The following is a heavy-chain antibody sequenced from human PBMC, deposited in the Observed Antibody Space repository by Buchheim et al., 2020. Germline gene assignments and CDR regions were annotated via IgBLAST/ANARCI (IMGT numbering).Heavy chain of an antibody. CDR2: INLSEST. D-gene: IGHD6-6*01. Sequence: QVQLQQWGAGLLKPSETLSLTCAVYGGAFSGYYWSWIGQPPGRGLDWIGEINLSESTKYNSSLKSRVTISVDTSKNQVSLKLSSVTAADTAVYYCARGAGGDSSSPSRLYYMDVWGKGTT. J-gene: IGHJ6*03. CDR1: GGAFSGYY. V-gene: IGHV4-34*01. CDR3: ARGAGGDSSSPSRLYYMDV.